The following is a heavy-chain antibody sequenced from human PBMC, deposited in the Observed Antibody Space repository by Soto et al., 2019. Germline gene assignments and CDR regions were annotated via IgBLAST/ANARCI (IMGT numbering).Heavy chain of an antibody. CDR2: INPSGGST. Sequence: ASVKVSCKASGYTFTSYYMHWVRQAPGQGLEWMGIINPSGGSTSYAQKFQGRVTMTRDTSTSTVYMELSSLGSEDTAVYYCARAGGVGARLGAFDIWGQGTMVTVS. V-gene: IGHV1-46*01. CDR1: GYTFTSYY. CDR3: ARAGGVGARLGAFDI. D-gene: IGHD1-26*01. J-gene: IGHJ3*02.